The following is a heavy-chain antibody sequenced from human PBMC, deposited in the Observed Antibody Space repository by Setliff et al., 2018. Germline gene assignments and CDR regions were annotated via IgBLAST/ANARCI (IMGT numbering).Heavy chain of an antibody. D-gene: IGHD1-26*01. Sequence: GASVKVSCKASGGTFSSYAISWVRQAPGQGLEWMGWINPNSGGTNYAQKFQGWVTMTRDTSISTAYMELSRLRSDDTAVYYCARDLLYSGSYFGYYYGMDVWGQGTTVTVSS. CDR2: INPNSGGT. V-gene: IGHV1-2*04. CDR3: ARDLLYSGSYFGYYYGMDV. CDR1: GGTFSSYA. J-gene: IGHJ6*02.